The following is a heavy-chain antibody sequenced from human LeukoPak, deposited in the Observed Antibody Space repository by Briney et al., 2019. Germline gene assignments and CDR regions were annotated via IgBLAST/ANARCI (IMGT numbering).Heavy chain of an antibody. CDR3: ARASRPTVTIVPYYFDY. V-gene: IGHV1-2*02. CDR1: GYTFIGYY. D-gene: IGHD4-17*01. Sequence: ASVKVSCKASGYTFIGYYMHWVRQAPGQGLEWMGWIYPNSGGTNYPPKFQGRVTMTRDTSISTAYMELSMLRSDDTAVYYCARASRPTVTIVPYYFDYWGQGTLVTVSS. J-gene: IGHJ4*02. CDR2: IYPNSGGT.